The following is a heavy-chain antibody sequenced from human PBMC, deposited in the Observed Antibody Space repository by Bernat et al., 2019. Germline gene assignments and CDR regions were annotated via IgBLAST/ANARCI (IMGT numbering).Heavy chain of an antibody. D-gene: IGHD3-3*01. CDR2: IYYSGST. Sequence: QLQLQESGPGLVKPSETLSLTCTVSGGSISSSSYYWGWIRQPPGKGLEWIGSIYYSGSTYYNPSLKSRVTISVDTSKNQFSLKLSSVTAADTAVYYCARQRHYAFAYYYYYYMDVWGKGTTVTVSS. CDR1: GGSISSSSYY. V-gene: IGHV4-39*01. J-gene: IGHJ6*03. CDR3: ARQRHYAFAYYYYYYMDV.